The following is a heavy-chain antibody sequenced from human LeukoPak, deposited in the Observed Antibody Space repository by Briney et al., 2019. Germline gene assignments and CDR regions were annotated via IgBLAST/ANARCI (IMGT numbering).Heavy chain of an antibody. CDR3: AKDKAAYSGYDLTLYYFDY. V-gene: IGHV3-11*01. J-gene: IGHJ4*02. CDR2: ISSSGSV. D-gene: IGHD5-12*01. CDR1: GFTFSDNY. Sequence: PGGSLRLSCAASGFTFSDNYMSWIRQAPGKGLEWVSYISSSGSVYYADSVKGRFTISRDNSKNTLYLQMNSLRAEDTAVYYCAKDKAAYSGYDLTLYYFDYWGQGTLVTVSS.